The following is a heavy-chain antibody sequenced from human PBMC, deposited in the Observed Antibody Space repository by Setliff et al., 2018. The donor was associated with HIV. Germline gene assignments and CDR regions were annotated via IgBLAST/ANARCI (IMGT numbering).Heavy chain of an antibody. D-gene: IGHD6-13*01. Sequence: GESLKISCKGSGYSFTSNWIGWVRQMPGKGLEWMGIIHPVDSDTRYSPSFQGQVTIHADKPISTAYLQWSNLKASDTAIYYRARHRHTATGTLDAFVIWGQGTVVTV. CDR2: IHPVDSDT. CDR3: ARHRHTATGTLDAFVI. J-gene: IGHJ3*02. CDR1: GYSFTSNW. V-gene: IGHV5-51*01.